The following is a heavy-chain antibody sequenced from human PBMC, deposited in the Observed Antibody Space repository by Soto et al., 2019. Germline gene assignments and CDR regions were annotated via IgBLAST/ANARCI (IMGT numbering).Heavy chain of an antibody. J-gene: IGHJ4*02. CDR2: MNPNSGNT. D-gene: IGHD3-9*01. V-gene: IGHV1-8*01. Sequence: ASVKVSCKACGDTFTSYDINWVRQATGQGLEWMGWMNPNSGNTGYAQKFQARVSFSSDTSASTAYMELSSLRSEDTGVYYCAREDLLSGRTGYVYWGQGTLVTVS. CDR1: GDTFTSYD. CDR3: AREDLLSGRTGYVY.